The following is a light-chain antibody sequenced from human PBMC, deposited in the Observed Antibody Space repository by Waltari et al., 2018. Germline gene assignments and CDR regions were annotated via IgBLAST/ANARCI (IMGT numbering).Light chain of an antibody. CDR3: SSYTTSSAPGV. V-gene: IGLV2-14*01. CDR2: EVS. J-gene: IGLJ1*01. Sequence: QSALTQPASVSGSPGQSITISCSGTDRDLGTYDFVSWYQQHPGKAPHLIIFEVSNRPSGISNRFSASKSGNTASLTISGLQAEDEADYYCSSYTTSSAPGVFGTGTRVTVL. CDR1: DRDLGTYDF.